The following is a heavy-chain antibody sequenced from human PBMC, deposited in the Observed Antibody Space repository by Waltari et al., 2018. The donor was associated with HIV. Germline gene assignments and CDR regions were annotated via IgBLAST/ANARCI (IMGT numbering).Heavy chain of an antibody. CDR2: INAGNGNT. J-gene: IGHJ2*01. CDR3: AKGVVGDNYGWYFDL. D-gene: IGHD4-17*01. CDR1: GYTFTL. V-gene: IGHV1-3*01. Sequence: QVQLVQSGAEVKKPGASVKVSCKAPGYTFTLHWVRQAPGQRLEWMGWINAGNGNTRYSDNFQGRITITRDTSASTAYMELRSLRYEDTAVYYCAKGVVGDNYGWYFDLWGRGTLVTVSS.